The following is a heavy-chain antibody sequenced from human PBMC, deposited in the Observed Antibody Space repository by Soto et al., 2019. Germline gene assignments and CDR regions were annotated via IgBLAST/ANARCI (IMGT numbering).Heavy chain of an antibody. V-gene: IGHV4-34*01. J-gene: IGHJ6*02. CDR3: ARAIPGPVPHYYYYGMDV. D-gene: IGHD2-21*01. CDR2: INHSGST. Sequence: QVQLQQWGAGLLKPSETLSLTCAVYGGYFSGYYWSWIRQPPGKGLEWIGEINHSGSTNYNPSLKSRVTISVDTYKNQFSLKLSSVTAADTAVYYCARAIPGPVPHYYYYGMDVWGQGTTVTVSS. CDR1: GGYFSGYY.